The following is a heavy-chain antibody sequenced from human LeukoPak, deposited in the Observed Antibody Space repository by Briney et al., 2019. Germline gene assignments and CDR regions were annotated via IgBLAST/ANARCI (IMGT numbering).Heavy chain of an antibody. D-gene: IGHD3-10*01. CDR2: IYYSGST. Sequence: SETLSLTCTVSGGSISSGDYYWSWIRQPPGKGLEWIGCIYYSGSTYYNPSLKSRVTISVDTSKNQFSLKLSSVTAADTAVYYCARGVLLWFGELFDYWGQGTLVTVSS. CDR3: ARGVLLWFGELFDY. J-gene: IGHJ4*02. CDR1: GGSISSGDYY. V-gene: IGHV4-30-4*01.